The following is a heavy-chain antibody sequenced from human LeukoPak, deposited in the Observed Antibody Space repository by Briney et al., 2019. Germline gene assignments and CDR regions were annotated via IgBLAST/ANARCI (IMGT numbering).Heavy chain of an antibody. Sequence: GGSLRLSYAASGFTFRNYWMSWVRQAPGKGPEWVANIKQDGSKEEYVDSVKGRFTISRDNSKKSLSLQMYGLSLEDTALYYCARERGRVIDYWGQGTLVTVSS. D-gene: IGHD3-10*01. CDR2: IKQDGSKE. J-gene: IGHJ4*02. V-gene: IGHV3-7*03. CDR3: ARERGRVIDY. CDR1: GFTFRNYW.